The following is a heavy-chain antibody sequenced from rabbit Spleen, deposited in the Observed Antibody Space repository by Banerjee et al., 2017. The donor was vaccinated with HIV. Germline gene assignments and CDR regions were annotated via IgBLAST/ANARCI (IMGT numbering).Heavy chain of an antibody. Sequence: QEQLEESGGGLVKPEGSLTLTCKASGFSFSDRDVMCWVRQAPGKGLEWIGCINTATGKDVYANWVNGRFTISKTSSTTVTLQMTSLTAADTATYFCARDPSGREDFDLWGPGTLVTVS. CDR1: GFSFSDRDV. CDR3: ARDPSGREDFDL. D-gene: IGHD1-1*01. V-gene: IGHV1S45*01. CDR2: INTATGKD. J-gene: IGHJ4*01.